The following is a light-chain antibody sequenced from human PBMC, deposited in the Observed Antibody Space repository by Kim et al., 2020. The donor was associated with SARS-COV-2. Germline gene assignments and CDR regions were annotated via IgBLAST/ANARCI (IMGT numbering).Light chain of an antibody. CDR3: QHYGSSPPYT. CDR1: KSVSGFSY. CDR2: GAS. V-gene: IGKV3-20*01. Sequence: GERATLSCRASKSVSGFSYLAWYQQKPGQAPRPLIYGASNRATGIPDRFSGSGSGTDFTLTISRLEPEDFAVYYCQHYGSSPPYTFGQGTKLEI. J-gene: IGKJ2*01.